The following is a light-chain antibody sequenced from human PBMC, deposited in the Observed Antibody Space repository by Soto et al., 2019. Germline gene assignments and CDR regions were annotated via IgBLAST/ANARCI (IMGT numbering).Light chain of an antibody. Sequence: EIVLTQSPGTLSLSPGERATLSCRASQSVSSSYLAWYQQKPGQAPRLLIYGASSRATGMPDRFSGSGSGTDFSLTISRLEPEDFAVYYCQQYGSSKLTFGGGTKVEIK. CDR2: GAS. CDR3: QQYGSSKLT. J-gene: IGKJ4*01. CDR1: QSVSSSY. V-gene: IGKV3-20*01.